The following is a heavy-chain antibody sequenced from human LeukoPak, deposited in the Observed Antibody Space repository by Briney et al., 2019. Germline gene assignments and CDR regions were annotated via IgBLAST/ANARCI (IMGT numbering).Heavy chain of an antibody. CDR2: ISGTSGNT. D-gene: IGHD6-19*01. CDR3: AKFGADSSGWPFDY. CDR1: GFTFSIYA. J-gene: IGHJ4*02. V-gene: IGHV3-23*01. Sequence: AGGSLRLSCAASGFTFSIYAMSWVRQAPGRGLEWVSSISGTSGNTYYADSVKGRFAISRDNSKDTLYLQMNSLRAEDTAIYYCAKFGADSSGWPFDYWGQGTLVTVSS.